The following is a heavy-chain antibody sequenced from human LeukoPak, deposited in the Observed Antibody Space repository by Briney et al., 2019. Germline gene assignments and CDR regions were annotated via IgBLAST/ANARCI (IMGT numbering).Heavy chain of an antibody. Sequence: ASVKVSCKASGYTFTGYGSSWVRQAPGQGLEWVGWISAYNGNTDYAQKLQGRVTMTTDTSTSTAYMELRSLRSDDTAVYCRARLYCGGDCSSFLMRENWFDPWGQGTLVTVSS. J-gene: IGHJ5*02. CDR1: GYTFTGYG. V-gene: IGHV1-18*01. CDR2: ISAYNGNT. CDR3: ARLYCGGDCSSFLMRENWFDP. D-gene: IGHD2-21*02.